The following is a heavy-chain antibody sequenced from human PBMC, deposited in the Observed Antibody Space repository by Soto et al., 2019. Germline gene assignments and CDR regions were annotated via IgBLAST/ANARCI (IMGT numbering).Heavy chain of an antibody. V-gene: IGHV3-30-3*01. Sequence: QVQLVESGGGVVQPGRSLRLSCAASGFTFRTYAMHWVRQAPGKGLEWVAFLSYDGNNNYYADSVKGRFTVSRDNSKNTLYLQMNSLRREDTAVYYCATREGAVDYWGQGTLATVSS. CDR1: GFTFRTYA. CDR2: LSYDGNNN. CDR3: ATREGAVDY. J-gene: IGHJ4*02. D-gene: IGHD1-26*01.